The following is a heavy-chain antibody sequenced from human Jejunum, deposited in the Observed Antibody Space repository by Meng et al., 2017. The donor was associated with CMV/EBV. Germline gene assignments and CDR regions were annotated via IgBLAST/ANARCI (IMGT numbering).Heavy chain of an antibody. J-gene: IGHJ4*02. D-gene: IGHD3-22*01. CDR1: GASITSDSYY. Sequence: QVQLQESGPGLVQPSQTLSLSCTVSGASITSDSYYWGWFRQPPGKALEWIGYVHHSGSTYYNPSLQSRLIISVDTSKNEFSLKVTSLTDADTAMYYCARDDSGYAVSDYWGQGILVTVSS. V-gene: IGHV4-30-4*08. CDR3: ARDDSGYAVSDY. CDR2: VHHSGST.